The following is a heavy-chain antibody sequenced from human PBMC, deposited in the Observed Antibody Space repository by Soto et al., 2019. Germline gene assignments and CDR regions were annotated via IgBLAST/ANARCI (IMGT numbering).Heavy chain of an antibody. V-gene: IGHV1-3*01. CDR2: INAANGDT. CDR3: VRRHVSATGIDWFDP. CDR1: GYTFTSYG. J-gene: IGHJ5*02. D-gene: IGHD6-13*01. Sequence: ASVKVSCKASGYTFTSYGIHWVRQAPGQRLEWMGWINAANGDTKYSPKFQGRVTITRDTSASTAYMELSSLRSEDTAVYYCVRRHVSATGIDWFDPCGQGTLVIVSS.